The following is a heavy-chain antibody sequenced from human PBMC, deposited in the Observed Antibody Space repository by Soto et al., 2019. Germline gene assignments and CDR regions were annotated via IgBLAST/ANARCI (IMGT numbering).Heavy chain of an antibody. J-gene: IGHJ6*02. CDR2: IYYSGST. CDR1: GGSISSYY. V-gene: IGHV4-59*01. Sequence: NPSETLSLTCTVSGGSISSYYWSWIRQPPGKGLEWIGYIYYSGSTNYNPSLKSRVTISVDTSKNQFSLKLSSVTAADTAVYYCARVRIRGGGYGMDVWGQGTTVTVSS. D-gene: IGHD3-10*01. CDR3: ARVRIRGGGYGMDV.